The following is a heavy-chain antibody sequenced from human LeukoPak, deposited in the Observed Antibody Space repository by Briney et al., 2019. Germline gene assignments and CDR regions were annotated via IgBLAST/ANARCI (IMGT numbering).Heavy chain of an antibody. CDR2: ISYDGSNK. D-gene: IGHD5-12*01. CDR1: GFTFSSYA. V-gene: IGHV3-30*04. J-gene: IGHJ4*02. CDR3: ARGWAYSGYDLYFDY. Sequence: GGSLRLSCAASGFTFSSYAMHRVRQAPGKGLEWVAVISYDGSNKYYADSVKGRFTISRDNSKNTLYLQMNSLRAEDTAVYYCARGWAYSGYDLYFDYWGQGTLVTASS.